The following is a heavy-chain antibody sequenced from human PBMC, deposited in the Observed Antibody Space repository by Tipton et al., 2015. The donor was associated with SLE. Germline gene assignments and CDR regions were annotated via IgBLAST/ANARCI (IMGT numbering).Heavy chain of an antibody. CDR3: ATQGSYYYGMDV. CDR2: IWYDGSNK. CDR1: GFTFSSYG. V-gene: IGHV3-33*08. J-gene: IGHJ6*02. Sequence: SLRLSCAASGFTFSSYGMHWVRQAPGKGLEWVAVIWYDGSNKYYADSVKGRFTISRDDSKNTLYLQMNSLRAEDTAVYYCATQGSYYYGMDVWGQGTTVTVSS.